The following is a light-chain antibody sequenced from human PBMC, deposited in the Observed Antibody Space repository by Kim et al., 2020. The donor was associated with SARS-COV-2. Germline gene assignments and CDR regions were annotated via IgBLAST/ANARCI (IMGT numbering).Light chain of an antibody. CDR2: DTS. CDR3: QQYSTSPLT. J-gene: IGKJ1*01. CDR1: QSVRSNS. Sequence: YHGERATPSSRASQSVRSNSLAWYQQKPGQTPRLLIYDTSSRVTGIPDRFSGSGSGTEFTLTISTLEPEDFAVYYCQQYSTSPLTFGQGTKVDIK. V-gene: IGKV3-20*01.